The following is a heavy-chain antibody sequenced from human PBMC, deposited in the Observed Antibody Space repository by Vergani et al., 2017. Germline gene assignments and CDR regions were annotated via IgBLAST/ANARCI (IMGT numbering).Heavy chain of an antibody. Sequence: QVQLQQWGAGLLKPSETLSLTCAVYGGSFSGYYWSWIRQPPGKGLEWIGEINHSGSTNYNPSLKSRVTISVDTSKNQFSLKMGSVTAADTAVYYCARGVTIFGVVIWLAGLDPWGQGTLVTVSS. V-gene: IGHV4-34*01. CDR1: GGSFSGYY. D-gene: IGHD3-3*01. CDR2: INHSGST. CDR3: ARGVTIFGVVIWLAGLDP. J-gene: IGHJ5*02.